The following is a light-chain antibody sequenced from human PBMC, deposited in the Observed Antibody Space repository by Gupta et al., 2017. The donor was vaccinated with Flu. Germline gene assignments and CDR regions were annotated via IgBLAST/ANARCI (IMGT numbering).Light chain of an antibody. J-gene: IGLJ1*01. Sequence: SYELTQPPSVSVSPGQTARITCSGDALPKQYAYWYQQKPGQAPVLVIYKDSGRPAGIPERFSDSSSGTTVTVTISGVQAEDEADYYCQSADSSGTYVFGTGTKVTVL. CDR2: KDS. V-gene: IGLV3-25*02. CDR1: ALPKQY. CDR3: QSADSSGTYV.